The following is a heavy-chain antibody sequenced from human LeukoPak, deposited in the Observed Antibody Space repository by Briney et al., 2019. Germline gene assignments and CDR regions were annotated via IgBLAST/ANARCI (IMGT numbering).Heavy chain of an antibody. J-gene: IGHJ3*02. D-gene: IGHD3-22*01. V-gene: IGHV3-23*01. CDR3: AKQSSGYYTGDAFDI. CDR1: GFTFSSYA. CDR2: VGGTDGRT. Sequence: GGSLRLSCAASGFTFSSYAMSWVRQAPGKGLEWVSAVGGTDGRTYYAAFVKGRFTIYRDNSKNTLYLQMNSLRADDTAVYYCAKQSSGYYTGDAFDIWGQGTMVTVSS.